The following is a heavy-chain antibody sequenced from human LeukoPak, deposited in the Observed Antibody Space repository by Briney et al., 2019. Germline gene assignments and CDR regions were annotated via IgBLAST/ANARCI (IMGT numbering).Heavy chain of an antibody. J-gene: IGHJ5*02. CDR1: GGSISSSSYY. CDR2: IYYSGST. Sequence: PSETLSLTCTVSGGSISSSSYYWGWIRQPPGKGLEWIGSIYYSGSTYYNPSLKSRVTISVDTSKNQFSLKLSSVTVADTAVYYCASRRRGWNYVWFDPWGQGTLVTVSS. V-gene: IGHV4-39*07. D-gene: IGHD1-7*01. CDR3: ASRRRGWNYVWFDP.